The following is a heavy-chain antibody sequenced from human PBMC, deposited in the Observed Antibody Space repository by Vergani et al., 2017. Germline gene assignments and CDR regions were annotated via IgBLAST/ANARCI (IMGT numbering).Heavy chain of an antibody. Sequence: QVQLVESGGGMVQPGRSLRLSCAASGFTFSSYAMHWVRQAPGKGLEWVAVISYDGSNKYYADSVKGRFTISRDNSKNTLYLQMNSLRAEDTAVYYCARARWERHIDAFDIWGQGTMVTVSS. CDR2: ISYDGSNK. J-gene: IGHJ3*02. V-gene: IGHV3-30-3*01. CDR1: GFTFSSYA. D-gene: IGHD1-26*01. CDR3: ARARWERHIDAFDI.